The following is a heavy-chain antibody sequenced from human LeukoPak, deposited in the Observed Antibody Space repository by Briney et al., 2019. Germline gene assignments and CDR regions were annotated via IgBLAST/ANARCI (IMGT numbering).Heavy chain of an antibody. CDR3: ARVAFGADIVVVPAAPVYYFDY. J-gene: IGHJ4*02. CDR1: GGSFSGYY. V-gene: IGHV4-34*01. CDR2: INHSVST. D-gene: IGHD2-2*01. Sequence: SETLSLTCAVYGGSFSGYYWSWIRQPPGKGLEWIGEINHSVSTNYNPSLKSRVTISVDTSKNQFSLKLSSVTAADTAVYYCARVAFGADIVVVPAAPVYYFDYWGQGTLVTVSS.